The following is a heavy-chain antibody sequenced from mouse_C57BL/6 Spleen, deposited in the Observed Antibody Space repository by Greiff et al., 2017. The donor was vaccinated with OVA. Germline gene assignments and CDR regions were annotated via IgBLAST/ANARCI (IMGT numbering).Heavy chain of an antibody. CDR1: GFTFSSYA. V-gene: IGHV5-4*03. CDR3: ARRGTGTDYFDY. CDR2: ISDGGSYT. J-gene: IGHJ2*01. D-gene: IGHD4-1*01. Sequence: EVMLVESGGGLVKPGGSLKLSCAASGFTFSSYAMSWVRQTPEKRLEWVATISDGGSYTYYPDNVKGRFTISRDNAKNNLYLQMSHLKSEDTAMYYCARRGTGTDYFDYWGQGTTLTVSS.